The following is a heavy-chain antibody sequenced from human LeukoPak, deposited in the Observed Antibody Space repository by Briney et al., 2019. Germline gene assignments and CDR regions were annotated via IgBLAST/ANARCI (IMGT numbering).Heavy chain of an antibody. CDR3: ARDRFTAMDNHVFDY. CDR1: GYIFTNYG. CDR2: INAGNGNI. J-gene: IGHJ4*02. Sequence: ASVKVSCKASGYIFTNYGIHWVRQAPGQRLECMGWINAGNGNIKYSQNFQGRVTFTGDTSASTVYMEFNSLRSEDTAVYYCARDRFTAMDNHVFDYWGQGTLVTVSS. D-gene: IGHD5-18*01. V-gene: IGHV1-3*01.